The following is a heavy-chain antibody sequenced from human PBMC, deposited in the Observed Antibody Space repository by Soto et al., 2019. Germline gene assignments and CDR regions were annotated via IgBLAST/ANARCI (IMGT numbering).Heavy chain of an antibody. Sequence: ASVKVSCKASGYTFTSYYMHWVRQVPGQGLEWMGIINPSGGSTSYAQKFQGRVTMTRDTSTSTVYMELSSLRSEDTAVYYCARDSARGYSRYSHYYYGMDVWGQGTTVTVSS. CDR1: GYTFTSYY. V-gene: IGHV1-46*01. D-gene: IGHD5-18*01. J-gene: IGHJ6*02. CDR2: INPSGGST. CDR3: ARDSARGYSRYSHYYYGMDV.